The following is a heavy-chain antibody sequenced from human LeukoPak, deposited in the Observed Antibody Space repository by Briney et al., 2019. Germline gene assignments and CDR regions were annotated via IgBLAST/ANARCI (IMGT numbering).Heavy chain of an antibody. Sequence: GGSLRLSCAASGFTFSSYWMSWVRQAPGKGLEWVANRKQDGSEKYYVDSVKGRFTISRDNAKNSLYLQMNSLRAEDTAVYYCARQKQWLAVYYFDYWGQGTLVTVSS. J-gene: IGHJ4*02. V-gene: IGHV3-7*01. CDR2: RKQDGSEK. CDR3: ARQKQWLAVYYFDY. D-gene: IGHD6-19*01. CDR1: GFTFSSYW.